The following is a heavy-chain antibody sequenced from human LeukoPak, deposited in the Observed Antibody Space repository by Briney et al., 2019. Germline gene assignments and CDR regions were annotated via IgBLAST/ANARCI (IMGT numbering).Heavy chain of an antibody. D-gene: IGHD3-16*01. Sequence: QSGGSLRLSCAASGLTFSNYWMSWVRQAPGRGLEWVANIHQEGSDKYYVDSIKGRFTISRDNAKNSLYLQMSSLRDEDTAVYYCARSLRAYAYYMDVWGKGTTVTISS. CDR3: ARSLRAYAYYMDV. CDR1: GLTFSNYW. V-gene: IGHV3-7*01. CDR2: IHQEGSDK. J-gene: IGHJ6*03.